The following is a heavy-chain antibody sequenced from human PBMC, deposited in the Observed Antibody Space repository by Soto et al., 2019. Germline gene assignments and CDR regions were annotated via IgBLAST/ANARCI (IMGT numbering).Heavy chain of an antibody. CDR1: GFTFSSYW. Sequence: GSLRLSCAASGFTFSSYWMHWVRQAPGKGLVWVSRINSDGSSTSYADSVKGRFTISRDNDKNSLYLQMKSLTAEDTAVYYCATSVGKRDGYSKFEYWGQGTLVTVSS. V-gene: IGHV3-74*01. CDR2: INSDGSST. D-gene: IGHD5-18*01. J-gene: IGHJ4*02. CDR3: ATSVGKRDGYSKFEY.